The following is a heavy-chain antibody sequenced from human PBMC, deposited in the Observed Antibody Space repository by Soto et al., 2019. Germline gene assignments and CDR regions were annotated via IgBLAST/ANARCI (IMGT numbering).Heavy chain of an antibody. CDR2: IYPGDSDT. D-gene: IGHD6-13*01. CDR1: GYSFTSYW. V-gene: IGHV5-51*01. J-gene: IGHJ6*02. CDR3: ARHGRYSSSWYESHYYGMDV. Sequence: PGESLKISCKGSGYSFTSYWIGWVRQMPGKGLEWKGIIYPGDSDTIYSPSFQGQVTISADKSISTAYLQWSSLKASDTAMYYCARHGRYSSSWYESHYYGMDVWGQGTTVTVSS.